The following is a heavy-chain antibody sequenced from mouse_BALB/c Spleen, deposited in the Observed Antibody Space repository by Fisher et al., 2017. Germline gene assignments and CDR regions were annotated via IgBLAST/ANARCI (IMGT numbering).Heavy chain of an antibody. D-gene: IGHD2-14*01. Sequence: RFTISRDNAKNNLYLQMSSLKSEDTAMYYCAREVRRGLYAMDYWGQGTSVTVSS. CDR3: AREVRRGLYAMDY. J-gene: IGHJ4*01. V-gene: IGHV5-4*02.